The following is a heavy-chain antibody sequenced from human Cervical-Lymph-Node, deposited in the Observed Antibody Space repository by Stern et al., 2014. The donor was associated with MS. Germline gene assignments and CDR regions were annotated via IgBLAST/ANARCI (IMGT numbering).Heavy chain of an antibody. V-gene: IGHV4-59*08. J-gene: IGHJ4*02. CDR2: VHYTGST. Sequence: VQLVESGPGLVKPSETLSLTCVVSGASITTNHWSWIRQSPGKGLEWIGNVHYTGSTTYNPALPSRVTTAIDTSTKQFSLRLRSVTAADTAVYFCASCDGYSFASWGQGTLVTVSS. CDR1: GASITTNH. CDR3: ASCDGYSFAS. D-gene: IGHD4-17*01.